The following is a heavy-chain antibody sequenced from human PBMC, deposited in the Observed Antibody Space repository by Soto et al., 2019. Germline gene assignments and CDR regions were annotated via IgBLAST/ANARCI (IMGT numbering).Heavy chain of an antibody. D-gene: IGHD3-3*01. CDR1: GFTFSSYA. J-gene: IGHJ4*02. CDR3: AKETTSTIFGVVTTDY. CDR2: ISGSGGST. V-gene: IGHV3-23*01. Sequence: EVQLLESGGGLVQPGGSLRLSCAASGFTFSSYAMSWVRQAPGKGLEWVSAISGSGGSTYYADSVKGRFTISRDNSKNTLYLQMNSLRAEDTAVYYCAKETTSTIFGVVTTDYWGQGTLVTVSS.